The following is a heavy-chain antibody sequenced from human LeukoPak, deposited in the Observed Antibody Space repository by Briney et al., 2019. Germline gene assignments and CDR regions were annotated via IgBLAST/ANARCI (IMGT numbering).Heavy chain of an antibody. D-gene: IGHD2-2*01. J-gene: IGHJ6*03. CDR2: IYYSGST. V-gene: IGHV4-59*12. Sequence: PSETLSLTCTVSGGSISSYYWSWLRQPPGKGLEWIGYIYYSGSTNYNPSLKSRVTISVDTSKNQFSLKLRSVTAADRAVYYCARGRTGYQLLPTKKDYSYYYVDVWDKGTTVTVSS. CDR3: ARGRTGYQLLPTKKDYSYYYVDV. CDR1: GGSISSYY.